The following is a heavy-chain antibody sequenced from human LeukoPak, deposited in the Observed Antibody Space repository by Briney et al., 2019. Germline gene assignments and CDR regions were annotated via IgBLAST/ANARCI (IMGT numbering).Heavy chain of an antibody. CDR1: GYSFTSYW. D-gene: IGHD2-21*02. Sequence: GESLKISCKGSGYSFTSYWIGWVRQMPGKGLEWMGIIYPGDSDTRYSPSFQGQVTISADKSISTAYLQWSSLKASDTAMYYCARPGTYCVGDCYSPLDYWGQGTLVTVSS. CDR3: ARPGTYCVGDCYSPLDY. CDR2: IYPGDSDT. V-gene: IGHV5-51*01. J-gene: IGHJ4*02.